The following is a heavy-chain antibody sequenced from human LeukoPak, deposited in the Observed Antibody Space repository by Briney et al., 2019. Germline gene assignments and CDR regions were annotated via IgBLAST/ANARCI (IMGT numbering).Heavy chain of an antibody. CDR3: AKDRVAVGIDY. J-gene: IGHJ4*02. CDR2: ISYDGSNK. V-gene: IGHV3-30-3*01. CDR1: GFTFSSYA. D-gene: IGHD6-19*01. Sequence: PGGSLRLSCAASGFTFSSYAMHWVRQAPGKGLEWVAVISYDGSNKYYSDSVKGRFTISRDVSKNTLYLQMTSLRAEDTAVYYCAKDRVAVGIDYWGQGTLVTVSS.